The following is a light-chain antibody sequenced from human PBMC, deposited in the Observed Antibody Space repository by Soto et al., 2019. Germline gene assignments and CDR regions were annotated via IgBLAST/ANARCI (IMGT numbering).Light chain of an antibody. CDR2: GAS. CDR1: QSVYNNY. V-gene: IGKV3-20*01. Sequence: EIVLTQSPGTLSLSPGERATLSCRASQSVYNNYLAWYQQKPGQTPRLLVNGASNRATGIPDRFSGGGSGAVFTLTLSSLEHKDFAVYYCQQYGLPPHSFGQGTRVEIK. CDR3: QQYGLPPHS. J-gene: IGKJ2*01.